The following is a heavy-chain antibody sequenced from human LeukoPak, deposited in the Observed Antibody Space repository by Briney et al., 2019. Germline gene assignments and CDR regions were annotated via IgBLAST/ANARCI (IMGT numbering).Heavy chain of an antibody. J-gene: IGHJ6*02. CDR3: AKGAVAATNAAYYGMDV. CDR1: GFTFSNYG. D-gene: IGHD2-15*01. CDR2: ISYDESDK. V-gene: IGHV3-30*18. Sequence: PVRSLRLSCAASGFTFSNYGMHWVRQAPGKGLEWVAVISYDESDKYYADSVKGRFTNSRDNFKNTLYLQTNSLRPEDTAVYYCAKGAVAATNAAYYGMDVWGQGTTVTVSS.